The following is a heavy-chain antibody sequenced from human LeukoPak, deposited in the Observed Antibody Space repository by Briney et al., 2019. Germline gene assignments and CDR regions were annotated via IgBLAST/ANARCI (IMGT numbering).Heavy chain of an antibody. CDR2: ISGSGGSA. D-gene: IGHD3-10*01. CDR1: GFTFSSYG. CDR3: AKGFYYGSGSTYY. Sequence: GGSLRLSCAASGFTFSSYGMSWVRQAPGKGLEWVSAISGSGGSAYYADSVKGRFTISRDNSKNTLYLQMNSLRAEDTAVYYCAKGFYYGSGSTYYWGQGTLVTVSS. J-gene: IGHJ4*02. V-gene: IGHV3-23*01.